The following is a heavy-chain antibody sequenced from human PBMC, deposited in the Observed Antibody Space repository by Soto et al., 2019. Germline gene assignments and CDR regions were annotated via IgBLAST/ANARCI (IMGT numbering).Heavy chain of an antibody. CDR3: AKDIFPDTTYYYYYGMDV. V-gene: IGHV3-43*01. CDR1: GFTFDDYT. Sequence: PGGSLRLSCAASGFTFDDYTMHWVRQAPGKGLEWVSLISWDGGSTYYADSVKGRFTISRDNSKNSLYLQMNSLRTEDTALYYCAKDIFPDTTYYYYYGMDVWGQGTTVTVSS. J-gene: IGHJ6*02. D-gene: IGHD1-1*01. CDR2: ISWDGGST.